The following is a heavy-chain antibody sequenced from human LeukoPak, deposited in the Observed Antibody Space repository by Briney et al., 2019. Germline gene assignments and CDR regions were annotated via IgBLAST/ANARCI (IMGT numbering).Heavy chain of an antibody. D-gene: IGHD6-25*01. CDR3: AKDPSSGWPYYFEY. CDR2: VSGSGSST. Sequence: GGSLRLSCAASGFTFSSYALGWVRQAPGKGLEWVSSVSGSGSSTYYAGSVKGRFTISRDNSKNTLYLQMNSLRAEDTAIYYCAKDPSSGWPYYFEYWGQGTLVTVSS. V-gene: IGHV3-23*01. CDR1: GFTFSSYA. J-gene: IGHJ4*02.